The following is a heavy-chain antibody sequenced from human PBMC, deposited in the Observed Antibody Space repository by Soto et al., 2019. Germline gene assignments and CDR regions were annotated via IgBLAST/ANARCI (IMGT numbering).Heavy chain of an antibody. J-gene: IGHJ5*02. CDR3: ARDPGSGSYYGWFDP. Sequence: SETLSLTCTVSGGSISGYYWSWIRQPPGKGLEWIGYMYNTGSTVYNPSFKSRVTISVDTSKSQLSLRLNSVTAADTAVYYCARDPGSGSYYGWFDPWGQGTLVTVSS. CDR1: GGSISGYY. CDR2: MYNTGST. D-gene: IGHD3-10*01. V-gene: IGHV4-59*01.